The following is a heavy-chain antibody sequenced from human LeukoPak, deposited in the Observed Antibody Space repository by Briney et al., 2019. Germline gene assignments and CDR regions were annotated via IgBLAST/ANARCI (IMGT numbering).Heavy chain of an antibody. CDR1: GFTFSSFG. D-gene: IGHD3-22*01. Sequence: TGGSLRLSCAASGFTFSSFGMTWVRQAPGKGLEWVSAISGSGGSTYYADSVKGRFTISRDNSKNTLYLQMNSLRAEDTAVYYCAKHWDYDSSGLKHDYWGQGTLVTVSS. V-gene: IGHV3-23*01. CDR3: AKHWDYDSSGLKHDY. J-gene: IGHJ4*02. CDR2: ISGSGGST.